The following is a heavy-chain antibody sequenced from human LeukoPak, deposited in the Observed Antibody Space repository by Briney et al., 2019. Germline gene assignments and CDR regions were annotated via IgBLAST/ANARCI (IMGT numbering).Heavy chain of an antibody. V-gene: IGHV3-23*01. CDR1: GFTFSSYA. J-gene: IGHJ4*02. CDR2: ISGSGGST. Sequence: GGSLRLSCAASGFTFSSYAMSWVRQAPGKGLEWVSAISGSGGSTYCADSVKGRFTISRDNSKNTLYLQMNSLRAEDTAVYYCAKDLRMVRGVSDYWGQGTLVTVSS. D-gene: IGHD3-10*01. CDR3: AKDLRMVRGVSDY.